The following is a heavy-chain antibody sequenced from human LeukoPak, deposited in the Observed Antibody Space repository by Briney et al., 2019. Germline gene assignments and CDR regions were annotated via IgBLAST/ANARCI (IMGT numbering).Heavy chain of an antibody. CDR1: GGSISSGTYY. J-gene: IGHJ4*02. CDR3: ARRAAYGSGSYFDF. V-gene: IGHV4-39*01. CDR2: ISYSGST. D-gene: IGHD3-10*01. Sequence: SETLSLTCAVSGGSISSGTYYWAWIRQPPGKGLEWIETISYSGSTYYNPSLMSRVTISVDKSKNQFSLWLRSVTAADTAVYYCARRAAYGSGSYFDFWGQGTLVTVSS.